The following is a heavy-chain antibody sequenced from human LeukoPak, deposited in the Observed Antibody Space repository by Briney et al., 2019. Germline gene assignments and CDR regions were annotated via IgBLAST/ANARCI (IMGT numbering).Heavy chain of an antibody. V-gene: IGHV1-18*01. CDR2: ISAYNGNT. D-gene: IGHD3-10*01. J-gene: IGHJ4*02. CDR1: GGTFSSYA. Sequence: GASVTVSCKASGGTFSSYATSWVRQAPGQGLEWMGWISAYNGNTNYAQKLQGRVTMTTDTSTSTAYMELRSLRSDDTAVYYCARDGYGSGSCGYWGQGTLVTVSS. CDR3: ARDGYGSGSCGY.